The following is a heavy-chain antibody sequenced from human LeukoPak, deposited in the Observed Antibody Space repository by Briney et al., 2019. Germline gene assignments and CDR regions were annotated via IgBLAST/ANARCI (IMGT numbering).Heavy chain of an antibody. CDR3: ARDLLW. D-gene: IGHD2-21*01. CDR2: IYPGGTT. CDR1: GGSISSYY. J-gene: IGHJ4*02. V-gene: IGHV4-4*07. Sequence: SETLSLPCTVSGGSISSYYWSWIRQPAGKGLEWIGHIYPGGTTSYNPSLKSRVTMSVDTSKNQFSLRLTSVIAADTAVYYCARDLLWWGQGTLVTVSS.